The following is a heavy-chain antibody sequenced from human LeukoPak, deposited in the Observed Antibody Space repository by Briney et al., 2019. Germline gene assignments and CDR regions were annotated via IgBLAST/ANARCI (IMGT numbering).Heavy chain of an antibody. D-gene: IGHD2-2*01. V-gene: IGHV1-69*02. Sequence: SVNVSCKASRGAFSSYTISWVRQAPGQGLEWMGRIIPILGIANYAQKSQGRVTITADKSTSTAYMELSSLRSEDTAVYYCARAGVVPAAIREGLDWYFDLWGRGTLVTVSS. J-gene: IGHJ2*01. CDR3: ARAGVVPAAIREGLDWYFDL. CDR1: RGAFSSYT. CDR2: IIPILGIA.